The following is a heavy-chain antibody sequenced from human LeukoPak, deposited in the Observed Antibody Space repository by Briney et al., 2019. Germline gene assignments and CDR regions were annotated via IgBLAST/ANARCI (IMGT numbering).Heavy chain of an antibody. D-gene: IGHD3-10*01. J-gene: IGHJ6*03. CDR1: GGSFSGYY. Sequence: PSETLSLTCAVYGGSFSGYYWSWIRQPPGKGLEWIGEINHSGSTNYNPSLKSRVTISVDTSKNQFSLKLSSVTAADTAVYYCARHESRIIMVRGGNYYYYMDVWGKGTTVTISS. V-gene: IGHV4-34*01. CDR3: ARHESRIIMVRGGNYYYYMDV. CDR2: INHSGST.